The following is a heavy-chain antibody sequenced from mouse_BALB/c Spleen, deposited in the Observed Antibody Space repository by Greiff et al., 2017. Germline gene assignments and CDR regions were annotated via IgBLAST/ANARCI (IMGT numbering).Heavy chain of an antibody. J-gene: IGHJ2*01. Sequence: ESGPGLVKPSQSLSLTCSVTGYSITSGYYWNWIRQFPGNKLEWMGYISYDGSNNYNPSLKNRISITRDTSKNQFFLKLNSVTTEDTATYYCAVWLRGDYWGQGTTLTVSS. V-gene: IGHV3-6*02. CDR1: GYSITSGYY. CDR2: ISYDGSN. D-gene: IGHD2-2*01. CDR3: AVWLRGDY.